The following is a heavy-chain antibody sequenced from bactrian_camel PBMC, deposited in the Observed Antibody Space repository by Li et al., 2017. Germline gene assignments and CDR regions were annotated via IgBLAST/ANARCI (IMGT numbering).Heavy chain of an antibody. CDR3: AADEYNLGLARSYTY. CDR1: QSTYRSIC. V-gene: IGHV3S53*01. J-gene: IGHJ4*01. Sequence: VQLVESGGGSVQAGGSLTLSCTASQSTYRSICMAWFRQAPGAKRETVATIDSNGVTKVADSVKARFTASKDNDKKTWYLQMNSLKSEDTAMYYCAADEYNLGLARSYTYWGQGTQVTVS. CDR2: IDSNGVT. D-gene: IGHD5*01.